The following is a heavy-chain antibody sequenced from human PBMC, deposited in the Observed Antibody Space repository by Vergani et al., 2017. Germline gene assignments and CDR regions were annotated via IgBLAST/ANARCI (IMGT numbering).Heavy chain of an antibody. CDR1: GFTFSSYS. J-gene: IGHJ4*02. Sequence: EVQLVESGGGLVKRGGSLRLSCAASGFTFSSYSMNWVRQAPGKGLEWVSFVSTGTKSQSYAESVKGRFTSSRDSAKNSLYLQMDSLRAEDTAVYYCARPRRIVVVPAANDYWGRGTLVTVSS. V-gene: IGHV3-21*05. CDR2: VSTGTKSQ. D-gene: IGHD2-2*01. CDR3: ARPRRIVVVPAANDY.